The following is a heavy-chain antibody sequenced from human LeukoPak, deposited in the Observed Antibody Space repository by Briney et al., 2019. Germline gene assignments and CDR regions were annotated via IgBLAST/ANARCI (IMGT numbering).Heavy chain of an antibody. V-gene: IGHV3-9*01. Sequence: GGSLRLSRAASGFTFDDYAMHWVRQAPGKGLEWVSGISWNSGSIGYADSVKGRFTISRDNAKNSLYLQMNSLRAEDTALYYCAKDSLRYYDSSGYYDPWGQGTLVTVSS. CDR2: ISWNSGSI. CDR1: GFTFDDYA. D-gene: IGHD3-22*01. J-gene: IGHJ5*02. CDR3: AKDSLRYYDSSGYYDP.